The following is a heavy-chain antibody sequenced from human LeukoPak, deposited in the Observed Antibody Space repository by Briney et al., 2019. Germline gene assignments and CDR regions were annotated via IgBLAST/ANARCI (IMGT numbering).Heavy chain of an antibody. J-gene: IGHJ4*02. CDR1: GYTFSSHG. D-gene: IGHD2-21*01. CDR3: ARLWRSVSGYFDY. Sequence: PGRSLRLSCAVSGYTFSSHGMNWVRQAPGKGLEWVAAIWYDGSDKYYADSVKGRFTISRDNSKNMLYLQMDSLRAEDTALYYCARLWRSVSGYFDYWGQGTLVTVSS. CDR2: IWYDGSDK. V-gene: IGHV3-33*01.